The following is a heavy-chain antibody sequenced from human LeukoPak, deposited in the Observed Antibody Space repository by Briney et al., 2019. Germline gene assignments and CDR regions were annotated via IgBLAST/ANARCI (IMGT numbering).Heavy chain of an antibody. CDR3: AREIGPRQLHLWGSAFDY. Sequence: ASVKVSCKASGGTFSSYAISWVRQAPGQGLEWMGGIIPLLDITNYAQRFQGRVTITADKSTTTVYMELSSLRSEDAAMYYCAREIGPRQLHLWGSAFDYWGQGTLVTVSS. CDR2: IIPLLDIT. J-gene: IGHJ4*02. D-gene: IGHD5-18*01. CDR1: GGTFSSYA. V-gene: IGHV1-69*10.